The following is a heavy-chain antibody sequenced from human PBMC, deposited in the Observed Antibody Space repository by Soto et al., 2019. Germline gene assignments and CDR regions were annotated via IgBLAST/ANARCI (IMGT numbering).Heavy chain of an antibody. CDR2: ISSSGGST. D-gene: IGHD3-22*01. V-gene: IGHV3-23*01. J-gene: IGHJ4*02. CDR1: GFTFSSYA. CDR3: AKYQPMTQPRPYFDD. Sequence: EVQLLESGGDLIQPGGSLRLSCAASGFTFSSYAMSWVRQAPGKGLGWVSAISSSGGSTFYADSVKGRFTISRDNSRNTLYLQMNSLRAEDTAIYYCAKYQPMTQPRPYFDDWGQGTLVTVSS.